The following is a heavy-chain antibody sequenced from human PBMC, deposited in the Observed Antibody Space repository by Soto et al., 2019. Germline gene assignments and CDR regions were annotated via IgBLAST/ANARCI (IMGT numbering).Heavy chain of an antibody. D-gene: IGHD1-26*01. Sequence: ASVKVSCKASGYTFTGDYLHWVRQAPGQGLEWMAWINPKSGYTKSAQKFQARVTLTRDTSISTAYMELRGLRSEDTAVYFCARYTGSNSLFDSWGQGTLVTVSS. V-gene: IGHV1-2*02. J-gene: IGHJ4*02. CDR1: GYTFTGDY. CDR2: INPKSGYT. CDR3: ARYTGSNSLFDS.